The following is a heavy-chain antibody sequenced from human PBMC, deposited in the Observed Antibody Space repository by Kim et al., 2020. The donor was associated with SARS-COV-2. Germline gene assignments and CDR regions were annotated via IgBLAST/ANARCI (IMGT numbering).Heavy chain of an antibody. D-gene: IGHD3-10*01. V-gene: IGHV3-64D*09. Sequence: DSVKGRFTISRDNSKNTLYLQMSSLRAEDTAVYYCVKEGPMVRGVHAFDIWGQGTMVTVSS. CDR3: VKEGPMVRGVHAFDI. J-gene: IGHJ3*02.